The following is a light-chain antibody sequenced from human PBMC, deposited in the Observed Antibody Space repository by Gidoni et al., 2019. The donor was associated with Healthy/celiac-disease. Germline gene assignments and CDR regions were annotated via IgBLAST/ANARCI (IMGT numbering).Light chain of an antibody. CDR3: QQYGSSPPIT. CDR1: QSVSSSY. CDR2: GAS. J-gene: IGKJ5*01. Sequence: EIVLTQSPGPLSLSPGERATLSSRASQSVSSSYLAWYQQKPGQAPRPLIYGASSRATGIPDRLSGSGSGTDCTLTISRLEPEDFAVYYGQQYGSSPPITFGQGTRLEIK. V-gene: IGKV3-20*01.